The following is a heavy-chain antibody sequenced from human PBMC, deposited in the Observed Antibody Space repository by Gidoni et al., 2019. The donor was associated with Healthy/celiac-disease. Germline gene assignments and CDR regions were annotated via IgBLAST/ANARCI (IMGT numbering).Heavy chain of an antibody. CDR1: GYPFTGYY. V-gene: IGHV1-2*02. CDR3: ARSYYTVTKGFYNWFDP. D-gene: IGHD4-17*01. Sequence: QVQLVQSGAEVKKPGASVKVSCKASGYPFTGYYMHWVRPAPGQGLEWMGWINPNSGGTNYAQKFQGRVTMTRDTSISTAYMELSRLRSDDTAVYYCARSYYTVTKGFYNWFDPWGQGTLVTVSS. CDR2: INPNSGGT. J-gene: IGHJ5*02.